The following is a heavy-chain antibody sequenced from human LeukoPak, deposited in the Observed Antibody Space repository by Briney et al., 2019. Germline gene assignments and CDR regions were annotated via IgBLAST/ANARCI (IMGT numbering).Heavy chain of an antibody. CDR2: ISGSGDST. V-gene: IGHV3-23*01. CDR1: GFTFSSYS. CDR3: TKGGDTAMVLDY. J-gene: IGHJ4*02. Sequence: PGGSLRLSCAASGFTFSSYSMNWVRQAPGKGLEWVSAISGSGDSTYYADAVKGRFTISRDNSKNTLYLQMNSLRAEDTAVYYCTKGGDTAMVLDYWGQGTLVTVSS. D-gene: IGHD5-18*01.